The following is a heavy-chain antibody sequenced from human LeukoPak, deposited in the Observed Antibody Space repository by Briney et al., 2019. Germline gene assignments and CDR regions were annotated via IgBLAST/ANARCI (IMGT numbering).Heavy chain of an antibody. J-gene: IGHJ4*02. Sequence: GGSLRLSCAASGFTFSSYAMHWVRQAPGKGLEYVSAISSNGGSTYYANSVKGRFTISRDNSKNTLYLQMGSLRAEDMAVYYCARAPMSGDYYFDYWGQGTLVTVSP. CDR3: ARAPMSGDYYFDY. D-gene: IGHD2-21*02. V-gene: IGHV3-64*01. CDR2: ISSNGGST. CDR1: GFTFSSYA.